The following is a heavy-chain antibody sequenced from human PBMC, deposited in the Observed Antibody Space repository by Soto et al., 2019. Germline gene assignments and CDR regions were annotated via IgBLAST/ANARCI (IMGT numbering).Heavy chain of an antibody. CDR1: GYTFTGYY. V-gene: IGHV1-2*04. CDR3: ARARLAARPRYYYYGMDV. J-gene: IGHJ6*02. Sequence: ASGKVSCKASGYTFTGYYMHWVRQAPVQGLEWMGWINPNSGGTNYAQKFQGWVTMTRDTSISTAYMELSRLRSDDTAVYYCARARLAARPRYYYYGMDVWGQGTTVTVSS. D-gene: IGHD6-6*01. CDR2: INPNSGGT.